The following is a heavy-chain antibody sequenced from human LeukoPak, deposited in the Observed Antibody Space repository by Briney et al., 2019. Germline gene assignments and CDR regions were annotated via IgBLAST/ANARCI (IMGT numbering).Heavy chain of an antibody. D-gene: IGHD1-26*01. V-gene: IGHV4-34*01. Sequence: SETLSLTCTVSGGSISSYYWSWIRQPPGKGLEWIGEINHSGSTNYNPSLKSRVTISVDTSKNQFSLKLSSVTAADTAVYYCARDLTLSSLYYGMDVWGQGTTVTVSS. CDR1: GGSISSYY. J-gene: IGHJ6*02. CDR2: INHSGST. CDR3: ARDLTLSSLYYGMDV.